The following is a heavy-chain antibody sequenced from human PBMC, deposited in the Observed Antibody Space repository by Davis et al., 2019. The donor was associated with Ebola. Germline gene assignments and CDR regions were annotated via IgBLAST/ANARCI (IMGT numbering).Heavy chain of an antibody. V-gene: IGHV3-33*03. J-gene: IGHJ3*01. CDR2: IWYDGSNK. CDR1: GFTFRSYG. D-gene: IGHD2/OR15-2a*01. Sequence: GGSLRLSCAASGFTFRSYGMHWVRQAPGKGLEWVAVIWYDGSNKNYADSVKGRFTISRDNSKNTLYLQMTGLRVEDTAIYYCAKDNRNIWSEVWGQGTMVTVSS. CDR3: AKDNRNIWSEV.